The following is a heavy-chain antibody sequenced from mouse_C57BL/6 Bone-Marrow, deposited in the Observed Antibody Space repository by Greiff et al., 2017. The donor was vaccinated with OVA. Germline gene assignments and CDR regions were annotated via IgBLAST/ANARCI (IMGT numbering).Heavy chain of an antibody. D-gene: IGHD2-3*01. J-gene: IGHJ4*01. CDR3: ARRGLLSYAMDY. CDR2: IYPRSGNT. Sequence: VQGVESGAELARPGASVKLSCKASGYTFTSYGISWVKQRTGQGLEWIGEIYPRSGNTYYNEKFKGKATLTADKSSSTAYMELRSLTSEDSAVYFCARRGLLSYAMDYWGQGTSVTVSS. V-gene: IGHV1-81*01. CDR1: GYTFTSYG.